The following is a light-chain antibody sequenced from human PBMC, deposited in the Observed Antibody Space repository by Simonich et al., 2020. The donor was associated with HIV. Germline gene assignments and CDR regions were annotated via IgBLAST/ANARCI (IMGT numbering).Light chain of an antibody. CDR3: QQNDDLPLT. CDR2: DES. CDR1: QDITNS. V-gene: IGKV1-33*01. Sequence: IQMTQSPSSLSASVGDKVTITCQASQDITNSLNWYQQKSGKAPKVLIYDESNLETGVPLRFSGSRSGTNFTFTISSLQAEDIATYYCQQNDDLPLTFGGGTKVEIK. J-gene: IGKJ4*01.